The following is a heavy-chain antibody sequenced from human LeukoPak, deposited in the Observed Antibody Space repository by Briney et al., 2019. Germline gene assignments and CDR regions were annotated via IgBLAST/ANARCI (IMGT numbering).Heavy chain of an antibody. CDR1: GTSINTYS. Sequence: SETLSLTCTVSGTSINTYSWSWIRQTPGKGLEWIGYVYASGDYNSGINTYNPSLESRVTITVDASKNQFSLKLSSVTAADTAVYYCARGATVTPSYYYYGMDVWGQGTTVTVSS. D-gene: IGHD4-17*01. V-gene: IGHV4-59*12. CDR3: ARGATVTPSYYYYGMDV. CDR2: VYASGDYNSGIN. J-gene: IGHJ6*02.